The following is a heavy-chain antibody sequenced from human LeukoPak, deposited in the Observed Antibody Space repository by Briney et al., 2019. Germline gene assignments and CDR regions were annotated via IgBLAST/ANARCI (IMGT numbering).Heavy chain of an antibody. CDR2: ISTYNGNT. D-gene: IGHD3-3*01. Sequence: ASVKVSCKASNYTFTNYGLSWVRQAPGQGLEWMGWISTYNGNTNYAQKLQGRVTMTTDTSTSTAYMELRSLRSDDTAVYYCARCDFWSGYSPDYWGQGTLVAVSS. J-gene: IGHJ4*02. V-gene: IGHV1-18*01. CDR3: ARCDFWSGYSPDY. CDR1: NYTFTNYG.